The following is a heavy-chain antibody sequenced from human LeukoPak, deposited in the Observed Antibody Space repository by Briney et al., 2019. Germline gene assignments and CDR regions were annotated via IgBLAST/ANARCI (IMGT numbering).Heavy chain of an antibody. D-gene: IGHD6-19*01. CDR3: AKELGLSSGPPGEYYGMDV. CDR1: GFTVSSNF. CDR2: ISWNSGSI. Sequence: PGGSLRLSCAASGFTVSSNFMSWLRQAPGKGLEWVSGISWNSGSIGYADSVKGRFTISRDNAKNSLYLQMNSLRAEDTALYYCAKELGLSSGPPGEYYGMDVWGQGTTVTVSS. V-gene: IGHV3-9*01. J-gene: IGHJ6*02.